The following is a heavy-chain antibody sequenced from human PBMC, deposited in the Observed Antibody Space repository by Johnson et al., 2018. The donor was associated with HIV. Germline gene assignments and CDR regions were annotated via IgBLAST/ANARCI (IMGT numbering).Heavy chain of an antibody. V-gene: IGHV3-30*04. Sequence: QVQLVESGGGVVQPGRSLRLSCAASGFTFSSYAMHWVRQAPGKGLEWVAVISYDGSNKYYADSVKGRFTISRDNSKKTLYLQMNSLRAEDTAVYYCAREKGSHDAFDIWGQGTMVTVSS. CDR2: ISYDGSNK. CDR1: GFTFSSYA. CDR3: AREKGSHDAFDI. J-gene: IGHJ3*02.